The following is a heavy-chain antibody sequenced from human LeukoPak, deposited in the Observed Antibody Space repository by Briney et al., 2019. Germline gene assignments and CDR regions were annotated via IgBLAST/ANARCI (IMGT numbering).Heavy chain of an antibody. CDR1: GGTFSSYA. CDR3: ASQRGPVIYSGSPGAFDI. CDR2: IIPMFGTA. V-gene: IGHV1-69*05. Sequence: GASVKVSCKASGGTFSSYAISWVRQAPGQGLEWMGGIIPMFGTANYAQKFQGRVTITTDESTSTAYMELSSLRSEDTAVYYCASQRGPVIYSGSPGAFDIWGQGTMVTVSS. J-gene: IGHJ3*02. D-gene: IGHD1-26*01.